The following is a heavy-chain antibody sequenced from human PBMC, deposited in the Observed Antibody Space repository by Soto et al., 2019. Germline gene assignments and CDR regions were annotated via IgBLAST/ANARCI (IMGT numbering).Heavy chain of an antibody. J-gene: IGHJ6*02. CDR3: ARDRLVPYGYGMDV. CDR2: IWFDGSKK. V-gene: IGHV3-33*01. CDR1: GFTFRSYG. Sequence: PGGSLRLSCAASGFTFRSYGIHWVRQAPGKGLGWVALIWFDGSKKYYVDSVKGRFAVSRDNSKNTLYLQMNSLRVEDTAVYYCARDRLVPYGYGMDVWGQGTTVTVSS. D-gene: IGHD2-2*01.